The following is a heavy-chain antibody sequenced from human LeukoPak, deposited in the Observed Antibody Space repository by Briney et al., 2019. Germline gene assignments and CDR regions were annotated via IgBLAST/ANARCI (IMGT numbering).Heavy chain of an antibody. CDR1: GFTFSRHV. CDR2: ISSDGSNT. J-gene: IGHJ4*02. V-gene: IGHV3-30*18. D-gene: IGHD2-21*01. Sequence: GGSLRLSCATSGFTFSRHVMHWVRQSPGKGLEWVAVISSDGSNTDYADSVKGRFTISRDNSKNTLYLELHRLRAEGTAVYYCAKDSVVMNFFESWGQGTLVTVSS. CDR3: AKDSVVMNFFES.